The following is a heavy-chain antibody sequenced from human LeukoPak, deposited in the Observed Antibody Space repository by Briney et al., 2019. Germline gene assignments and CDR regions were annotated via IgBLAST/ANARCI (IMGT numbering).Heavy chain of an antibody. V-gene: IGHV1-2*02. CDR1: GYTFTGYY. J-gene: IGHJ5*02. Sequence: ASVKVSCKASGYTFTGYYMHWVRQAPGQGLEWMGWINPNSGGTNYAQKFQGRVTMTRDTSISTAYMELSRLRSDDTAVYYCAREMDRDDGNWFDPWGQGTLVTVSS. CDR3: AREMDRDDGNWFDP. D-gene: IGHD2-2*03. CDR2: INPNSGGT.